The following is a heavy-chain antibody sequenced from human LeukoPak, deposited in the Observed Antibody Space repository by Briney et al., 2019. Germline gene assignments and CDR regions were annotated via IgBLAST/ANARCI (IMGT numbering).Heavy chain of an antibody. CDR1: GGTFSSYA. V-gene: IGHV1-69*01. CDR3: ARGAYCSSTSCYHYGMDV. J-gene: IGHJ6*04. D-gene: IGHD2-2*01. CDR2: IIPIFGTA. Sequence: AASVKVSCKASGGTFSSYAISWVRQAPGQGLEWMGGIIPIFGTANYAQKFQGRVTTTADESTSTAYMELSSLRSEDTAVYYCARGAYCSSTSCYHYGMDVWGKGTTVTVSS.